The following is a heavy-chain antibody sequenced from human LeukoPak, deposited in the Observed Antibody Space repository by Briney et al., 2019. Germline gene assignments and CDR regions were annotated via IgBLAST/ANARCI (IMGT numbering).Heavy chain of an antibody. V-gene: IGHV4-38-2*01. D-gene: IGHD5-24*01. CDR2: IYHSGST. Sequence: SETLSLTCAASGYSISSGYYWGWIRQPPGKGLKWIGSIYHSGSTYYNPSLKSRVTISVDTSKNQFSLKLSSVTAADTAVYYCARQDVEIFADYWGQGTLVTVSS. CDR1: GYSISSGYY. CDR3: ARQDVEIFADY. J-gene: IGHJ4*02.